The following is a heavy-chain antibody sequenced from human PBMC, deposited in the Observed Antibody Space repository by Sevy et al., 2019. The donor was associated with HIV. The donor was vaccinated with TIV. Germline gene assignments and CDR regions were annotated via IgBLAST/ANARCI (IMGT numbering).Heavy chain of an antibody. D-gene: IGHD2-8*01. CDR1: GFTFSTYD. CDR3: ARGRKTTQEWLEEIDYYYGVDV. J-gene: IGHJ6*02. V-gene: IGHV3-30*02. CDR2: IRYDGSNK. Sequence: GGYLRLSCAASGFTFSTYDMHWVRQAPGKGLEWVAYIRYDGSNKYYADSVRGRFTISRDNSKNTLYLQMNSLRAEDTAVYYCARGRKTTQEWLEEIDYYYGVDVWGHGTTVTVSS.